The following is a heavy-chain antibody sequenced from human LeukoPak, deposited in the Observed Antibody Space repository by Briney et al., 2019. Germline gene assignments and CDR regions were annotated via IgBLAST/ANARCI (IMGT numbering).Heavy chain of an antibody. J-gene: IGHJ3*01. D-gene: IGHD4-17*01. CDR1: GFTFSRSW. V-gene: IGHV3-7*01. Sequence: GGSLRLSCAASGFTFSRSWMSWIRQAPGKGLEWVANIKQDGSEKYYVDSVKGRFTISRDNTKNSLYLQLNSLRVEDTAVYYCARGGHYGNDGLDLWGQVTLV. CDR3: ARGGHYGNDGLDL. CDR2: IKQDGSEK.